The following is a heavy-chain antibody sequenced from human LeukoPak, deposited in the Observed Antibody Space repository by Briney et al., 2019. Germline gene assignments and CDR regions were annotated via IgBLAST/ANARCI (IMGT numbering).Heavy chain of an antibody. CDR2: INPNSGGT. CDR1: GYTFTGYY. CDR3: ARDSSKRDYDFWSGYYRFDP. J-gene: IGHJ5*02. V-gene: IGHV1-2*06. D-gene: IGHD3-3*01. Sequence: ASVKVSCKASGYTFTGYYMHWVRQAPGQGLEWMGRINPNSGGTNYAQKFQGRVTMTRDTSISTAYMELSWLRSDDTAVYYCARDSSKRDYDFWSGYYRFDPWGQGTLVTVSS.